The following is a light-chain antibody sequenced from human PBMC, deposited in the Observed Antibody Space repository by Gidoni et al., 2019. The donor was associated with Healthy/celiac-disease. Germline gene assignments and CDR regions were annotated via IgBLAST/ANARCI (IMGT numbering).Light chain of an antibody. CDR3: QQYNNWPPWT. Sequence: EIVMTQPPATLSVSPGERATLSCRASQSVSSNLAWYQQKPGQAPRLLIYGASTRATGIPARFSGSGSGTEFTLTISSLQSEDFAVYYCQQYNNWPPWTFGQGTKVKIK. V-gene: IGKV3-15*01. CDR1: QSVSSN. J-gene: IGKJ1*01. CDR2: GAS.